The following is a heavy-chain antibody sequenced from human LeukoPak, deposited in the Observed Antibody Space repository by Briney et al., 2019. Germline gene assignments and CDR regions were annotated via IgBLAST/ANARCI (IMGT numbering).Heavy chain of an antibody. CDR3: VTSEIDDYSRY. Sequence: PSETLSLTCSVSGGSISSSSYYWGWIRQPPGKGLEWIGTFHYSGSTYYNPSLKSRVTISVNMSKNQFSLKLISVTAADTAVYYCVTSEIDDYSRYWGRGMLVIVSS. CDR2: FHYSGST. CDR1: GGSISSSSYY. V-gene: IGHV4-39*07. D-gene: IGHD4-11*01. J-gene: IGHJ4*02.